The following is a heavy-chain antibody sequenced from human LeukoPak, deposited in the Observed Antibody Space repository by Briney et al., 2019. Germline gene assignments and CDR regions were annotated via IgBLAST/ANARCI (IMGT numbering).Heavy chain of an antibody. CDR1: GGSFSGYY. J-gene: IGHJ4*02. CDR3: ARVSGWNPLEAAHLDY. D-gene: IGHD6-19*01. Sequence: PSETLSLTCAVYGGSFSGYYWSWIRQPPGKGLEWIGEINHSGSTNYNPSLKSRVTMSVDTSKNQCSLKLSSVTAADTAVYYCARVSGWNPLEAAHLDYWGQGTLVTVSS. CDR2: INHSGST. V-gene: IGHV4-34*01.